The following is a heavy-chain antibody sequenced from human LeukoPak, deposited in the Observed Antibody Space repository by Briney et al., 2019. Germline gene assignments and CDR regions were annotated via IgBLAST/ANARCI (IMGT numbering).Heavy chain of an antibody. D-gene: IGHD1-26*01. CDR1: GYSISSGYY. V-gene: IGHV4-61*02. CDR3: ARGGEVGAIDY. CDR2: IYTSGST. J-gene: IGHJ4*02. Sequence: SETLSLACTVSGYSISSGYYWSWIRQPAGKGLEWIGRIYTSGSTNYNPSLKSRVTISVDTSKNQFSLKLSSVTAADTAVYYCARGGEVGAIDYWGQGTLVTVSS.